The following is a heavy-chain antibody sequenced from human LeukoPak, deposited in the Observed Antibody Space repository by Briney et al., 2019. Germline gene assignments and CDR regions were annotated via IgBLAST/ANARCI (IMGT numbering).Heavy chain of an antibody. D-gene: IGHD2-15*01. CDR3: AKDIVAYYYYYMDV. Sequence: PGGSLRLSCAASGFTFSSYGMHWVRQAPGKGLEWVAFIRYDGSNKYYADSVKGRFTISRDNSKNTLYLQMNSLRAEDTAVYYCAKDIVAYYYYYMDVWGKGTTVTVSS. J-gene: IGHJ6*03. CDR1: GFTFSSYG. CDR2: IRYDGSNK. V-gene: IGHV3-30*02.